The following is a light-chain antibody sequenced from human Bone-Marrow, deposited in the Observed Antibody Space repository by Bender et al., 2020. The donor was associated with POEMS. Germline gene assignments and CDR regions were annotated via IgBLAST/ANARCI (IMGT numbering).Light chain of an antibody. CDR1: SSDVGAYNL. CDR2: EVN. Sequence: QSALTQPRSVSGSPGQSVTISCTGASSDVGAYNLVSWYQQHPGKAPKLMIYEVNKRPSGVPDRFSGSKSGSTASLTVSGLQAEDEGDYYCSSYRGSGNVVFGGGTKLTVL. V-gene: IGLV2-11*01. CDR3: SSYRGSGNVV. J-gene: IGLJ2*01.